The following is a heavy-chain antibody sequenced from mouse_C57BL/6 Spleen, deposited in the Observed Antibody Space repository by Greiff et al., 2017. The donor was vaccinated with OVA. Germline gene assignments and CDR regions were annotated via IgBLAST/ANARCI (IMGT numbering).Heavy chain of an antibody. CDR1: GFTFSSYG. D-gene: IGHD2-4*01. Sequence: DVQLQESGGDLVKPGGSLKLSCAASGFTFSSYGMSWVRQTPDKRLEWVATISSGGSYTYYPDSVKGRFTISRDNAKNTLYLQMSSLKSEDTAMYYCARLDYDSWFAYWGQGTLVTVSA. J-gene: IGHJ3*01. CDR2: ISSGGSYT. V-gene: IGHV5-6*01. CDR3: ARLDYDSWFAY.